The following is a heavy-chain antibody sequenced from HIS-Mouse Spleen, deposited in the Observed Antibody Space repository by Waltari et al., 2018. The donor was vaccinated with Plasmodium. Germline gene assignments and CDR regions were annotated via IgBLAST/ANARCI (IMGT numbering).Heavy chain of an antibody. V-gene: IGHV4-34*01. CDR2: IKHSGST. CDR1: GGSFSGYY. J-gene: IGHJ4*02. Sequence: QVQLQQWGAGLLKPSETLSLTCAVYGGSFSGYYWSWIRQPPGKGLAWIGEIKHSGSTTYNRALKSRVTISVDTSKTQFSLKLGSVTAADTAVYYCARGRRIVVVTAPRGFFDYWGQGTLVTVSS. CDR3: ARGRRIVVVTAPRGFFDY. D-gene: IGHD2-21*02.